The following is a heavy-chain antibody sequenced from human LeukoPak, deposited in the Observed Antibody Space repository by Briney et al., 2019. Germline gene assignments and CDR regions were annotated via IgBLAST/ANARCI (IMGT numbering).Heavy chain of an antibody. CDR3: ARDSGQWLEDAFDI. CDR2: IYYSGST. Sequence: SETLSLTCTVSGGSISSYYWSWIRQPPGKGLEWIGYIYYSGSTNYNPSLKSRVTISVDTSKNQSSLKLSSVTAADTAVYYCARDSGQWLEDAFDIWGQGTMVTVSS. V-gene: IGHV4-59*01. D-gene: IGHD6-19*01. J-gene: IGHJ3*02. CDR1: GGSISSYY.